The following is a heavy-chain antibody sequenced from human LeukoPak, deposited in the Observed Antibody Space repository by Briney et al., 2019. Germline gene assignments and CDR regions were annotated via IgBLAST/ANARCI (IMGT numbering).Heavy chain of an antibody. D-gene: IGHD3-10*01. CDR2: INEDGSGK. CDR1: GFTFSSYW. CDR3: ARDSSRDSGSSNDC. J-gene: IGHJ4*02. Sequence: GGSLRLSCAASGFTFSSYWMTWFRLAPGKGLEWVANINEDGSGKYYVDSVKGRFTISRDNAKNSLNLQMITLRAEDTAVYYCARDSSRDSGSSNDCWGQGTLVTVSS. V-gene: IGHV3-7*04.